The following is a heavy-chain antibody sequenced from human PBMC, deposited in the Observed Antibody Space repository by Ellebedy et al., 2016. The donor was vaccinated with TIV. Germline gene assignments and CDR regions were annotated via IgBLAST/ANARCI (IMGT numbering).Heavy chain of an antibody. D-gene: IGHD3-22*01. CDR2: ISSSSSTI. CDR1: GFTFSSYS. Sequence: GGSLRPSXAASGFTFSSYSMNWVRQAPGKGLEWVSSISSSSSTIYYADSVKGRFTISRDNAKSSLYLQMNSLREEDTAVYYCAGAKVVAVFDYWGQGTLVTVSS. CDR3: AGAKVVAVFDY. V-gene: IGHV3-48*02. J-gene: IGHJ4*02.